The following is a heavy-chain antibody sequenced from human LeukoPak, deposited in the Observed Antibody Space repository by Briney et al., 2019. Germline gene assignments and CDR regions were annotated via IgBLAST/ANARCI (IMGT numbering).Heavy chain of an antibody. Sequence: PGGSLRLSCAASGFTFDDYAMHWVRQAPGKGLEWVSGISWNSGSIGYADSVKGRFTISRDNAKNSLYLQMNSLRAEDTAVYYCARDPPLQFDYWGQGTLVTVSS. D-gene: IGHD3-3*01. J-gene: IGHJ4*02. V-gene: IGHV3-9*01. CDR1: GFTFDDYA. CDR3: ARDPPLQFDY. CDR2: ISWNSGSI.